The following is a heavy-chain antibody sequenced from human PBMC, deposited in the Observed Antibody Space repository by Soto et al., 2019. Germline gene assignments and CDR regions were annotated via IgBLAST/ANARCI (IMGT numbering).Heavy chain of an antibody. J-gene: IGHJ6*02. CDR3: AKDHSRIAIFGVVPPYGMDV. CDR1: GFTFSSYA. CDR2: IRGSASST. V-gene: IGHV3-23*01. Sequence: EVQLLESGGDLVQPGGSLRLSCAASGFTFSSYAMSRVRQAPGKGLEWVSDIRGSASSTYYADSVKGRLTISRDNSKNTLYLHMNSLRGEDTAVYYCAKDHSRIAIFGVVPPYGMDVWGQGTTVTVSS. D-gene: IGHD3-3*01.